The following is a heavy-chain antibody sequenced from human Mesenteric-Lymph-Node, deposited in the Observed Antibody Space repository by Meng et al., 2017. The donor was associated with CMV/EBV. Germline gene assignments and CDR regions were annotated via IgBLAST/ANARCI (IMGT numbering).Heavy chain of an antibody. CDR3: ARDATGYCSSTSCLPFDY. D-gene: IGHD2-2*01. CDR2: ISAYNGNT. CDR1: GYTFAAYY. J-gene: IGHJ4*02. V-gene: IGHV1-18*04. Sequence: ASVKVSCKASGYTFAAYYIHWVRQAPGQGLEWMGWISAYNGNTNYAQKLQGRVTMTTDTSTSTAYMELRSLRSDDTAVYYCARDATGYCSSTSCLPFDYWGQGTLVTVSS.